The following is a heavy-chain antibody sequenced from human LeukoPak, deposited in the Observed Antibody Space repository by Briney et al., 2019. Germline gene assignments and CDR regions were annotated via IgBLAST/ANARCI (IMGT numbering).Heavy chain of an antibody. CDR1: GYSISSGYY. J-gene: IGHJ5*02. D-gene: IGHD2-8*02. V-gene: IGHV4-38-2*02. Sequence: PSETLSLTCTVSGYSISSGYYWGWIRQPPGKGLEWIGSVHHSADTYYNPSLKSRLTMLIDTTKNQFSLKLNSVTAADTAVYYCARDELVGDWFDPWGQGTLVTVSS. CDR3: ARDELVGDWFDP. CDR2: VHHSADT.